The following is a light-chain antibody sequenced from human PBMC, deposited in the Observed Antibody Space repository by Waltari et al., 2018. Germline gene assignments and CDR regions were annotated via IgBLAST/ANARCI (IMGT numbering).Light chain of an antibody. Sequence: QSVLTQPPSMSGAPGQRVTISCTGSSSTIGAGHDVHWYQVFPGTAPKLLIYVNNNRPSGVPDRFSGSKSDTSASLAIGGLQAEDEADYYCQSFDIRLSGGVVFGGGTKVTVL. V-gene: IGLV1-40*01. CDR2: VNN. CDR1: SSTIGAGHD. CDR3: QSFDIRLSGGVV. J-gene: IGLJ3*02.